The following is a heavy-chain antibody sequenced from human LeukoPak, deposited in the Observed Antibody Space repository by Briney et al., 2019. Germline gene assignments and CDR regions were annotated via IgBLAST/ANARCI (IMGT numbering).Heavy chain of an antibody. J-gene: IGHJ6*03. CDR2: IRYDGSNK. D-gene: IGHD1-14*01. V-gene: IGHV3-30*02. CDR3: AKAGVYYYYYYMDV. Sequence: GGSLRLSCAASGFTFSNYGMHWVRQAPGKGLEWVAFIRYDGSNKYYADSVKGRFTISRDNSKNTLYLQMNSLRAEDTAVYYCAKAGVYYYYYYMDVWGKGTTVTISS. CDR1: GFTFSNYG.